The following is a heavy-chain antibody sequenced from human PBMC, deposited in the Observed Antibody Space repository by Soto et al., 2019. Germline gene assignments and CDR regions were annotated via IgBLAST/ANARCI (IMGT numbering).Heavy chain of an antibody. Sequence: QVQLQESGPGLVKPSGTLSLTCAVSGDSISSSNWWSWVRQPPGKGLEWIGEIYHSGSTNYHPSLKSRVTISGDKSKNQFSPNLNSVTAADTAVYYGARHSGSYFRDYWGQGTLVTVAS. CDR3: ARHSGSYFRDY. CDR1: GDSISSSNW. V-gene: IGHV4-4*02. CDR2: IYHSGST. J-gene: IGHJ4*02. D-gene: IGHD1-26*01.